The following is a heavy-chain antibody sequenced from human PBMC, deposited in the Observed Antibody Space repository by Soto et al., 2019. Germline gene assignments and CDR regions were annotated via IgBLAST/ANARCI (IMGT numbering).Heavy chain of an antibody. V-gene: IGHV4-30-4*01. D-gene: IGHD1-26*01. CDR1: GGSINNGNYY. Sequence: PSETPSLTCTVSGGSINNGNYYWSWLRQPPGKGLEWIGYIYYTGSTCYNPSLESRVNISLDTSKNQFSLSLTSVTAADTAVYYCARELDPERYHDFWGQGTLVTVSS. CDR2: IYYTGST. J-gene: IGHJ4*02. CDR3: ARELDPERYHDF.